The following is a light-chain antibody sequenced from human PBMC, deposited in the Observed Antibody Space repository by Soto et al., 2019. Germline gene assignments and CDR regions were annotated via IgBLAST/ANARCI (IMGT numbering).Light chain of an antibody. CDR2: NAS. J-gene: IGKJ4*01. V-gene: IGKV3-11*01. CDR1: QSLSTY. Sequence: EIVLTQSPATLSLSPGERATLSCRASQSLSTYLAWYQQKPGQAPRLLIYNASNRATGIPARFSGSGSGTDFTLTISSLEPEEFAVYYCQQRSNWPLTFGGGTRVEI. CDR3: QQRSNWPLT.